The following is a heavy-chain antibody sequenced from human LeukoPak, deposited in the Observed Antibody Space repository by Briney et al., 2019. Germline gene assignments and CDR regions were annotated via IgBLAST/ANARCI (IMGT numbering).Heavy chain of an antibody. D-gene: IGHD1-1*01. CDR3: ARVWKGNYYDY. CDR1: GFTFSNYA. J-gene: IGHJ4*02. V-gene: IGHV3-23*01. CDR2: ISTGDST. Sequence: GGSLRLPCAASGFTFSNYAMTWVRQAPGKGLEWISSISTGDSTYYADSVKGRFTISRDNSKNTLFLQMNSLRAEDTAIYYCARVWKGNYYDYWGQGALVTVSS.